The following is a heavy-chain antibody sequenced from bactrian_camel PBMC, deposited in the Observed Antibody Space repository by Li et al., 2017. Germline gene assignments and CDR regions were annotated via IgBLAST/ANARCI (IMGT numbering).Heavy chain of an antibody. CDR2: IDSDGIT. D-gene: IGHD6*01. V-gene: IGHV3S53*01. CDR3: ATGPHYLVAGLDEYNY. Sequence: VQLVESGGGSVQAGGSLRLSCAASGYTFSSECMGWFRENAKKEREGLATIDSDGITRYADSVKGRFAISRDNAKNTVYLQMNSLKPEDTAVYYCATGPHYLVAGLDEYNYWGQGTQVTVS. J-gene: IGHJ4*01. CDR1: GYTFSSEC.